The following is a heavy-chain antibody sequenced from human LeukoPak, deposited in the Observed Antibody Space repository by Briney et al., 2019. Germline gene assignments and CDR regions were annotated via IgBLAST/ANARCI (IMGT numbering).Heavy chain of an antibody. CDR3: ARGPRGERGLLRPATD. Sequence: ASVKVSCKASGYTFPSYGISWVRQAPGQGLEWLGWISAYNANTNYAQKLQGRVTMTTDTSTSTAYMELRSLRSDDTAVYYCARGPRGERGLLRPATDWGQGTLVTVSS. CDR2: ISAYNANT. D-gene: IGHD3-16*01. J-gene: IGHJ4*02. V-gene: IGHV1-18*01. CDR1: GYTFPSYG.